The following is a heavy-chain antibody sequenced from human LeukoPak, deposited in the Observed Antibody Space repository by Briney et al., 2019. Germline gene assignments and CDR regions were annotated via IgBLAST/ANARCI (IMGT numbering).Heavy chain of an antibody. CDR3: ARRTTDAFDI. CDR2: IYYSGST. D-gene: IGHD1-7*01. J-gene: IGHJ3*02. Sequence: SQTLSLTCTVSGGSISSGGYYWSWIRQHPGKGLEWIGYIYYSGSTYYNPSLKSRVTISVDTSKNQFSLKLSSVTAADTAVYYCARRTTDAFDIWGQGTMVTVSS. V-gene: IGHV4-31*03. CDR1: GGSISSGGYY.